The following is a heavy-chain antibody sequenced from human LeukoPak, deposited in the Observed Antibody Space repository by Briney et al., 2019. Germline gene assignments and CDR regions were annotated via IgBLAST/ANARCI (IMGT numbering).Heavy chain of an antibody. J-gene: IGHJ5*02. CDR3: ARDGRGLWFGELYDWFDP. D-gene: IGHD3-10*01. V-gene: IGHV1-2*02. CDR1: GYTFTGYY. CDR2: INPNSGGT. Sequence: ASVKVSCKASGYTFTGYYMHWVRQAPGQGLEWTGWINPNSGGTNYAQKFQGRVTMTRDTSISTAYMELSRLRSDDTAVYYCARDGRGLWFGELYDWFDPWGQGTLVTVSS.